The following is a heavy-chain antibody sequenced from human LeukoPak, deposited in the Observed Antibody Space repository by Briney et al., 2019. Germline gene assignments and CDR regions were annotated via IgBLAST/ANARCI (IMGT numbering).Heavy chain of an antibody. CDR2: INHSGST. CDR1: GGSFSGYY. CDR3: ARVTPSLRYFDWFNSPHFDY. J-gene: IGHJ4*02. Sequence: SETLSLTCAVYGGSFSGYYWSWIRQPPGKGLEWIGEINHSGSTNYNPSLKSRVTISVDTSKNQFSLKLSSVTAADTAVYYCARVTPSLRYFDWFNSPHFDYWGQGTLVTVSS. D-gene: IGHD3-9*01. V-gene: IGHV4-34*01.